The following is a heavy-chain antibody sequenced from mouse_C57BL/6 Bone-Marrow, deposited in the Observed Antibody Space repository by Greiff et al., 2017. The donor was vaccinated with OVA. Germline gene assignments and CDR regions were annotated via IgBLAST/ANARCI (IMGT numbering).Heavy chain of an antibody. CDR2: ILPGSGST. J-gene: IGHJ1*03. CDR1: GYTFTGYW. Sequence: VQLQQSGAELMKPGASVKLSCKATGYTFTGYWIEWVKQRPGHGLEWIGEILPGSGSTNYNEKFKGKATFTADTSSNTAYMQLSSLTTEDSVIYYCARYSPYYYGSSYFYWYFDVWGTGTTVTVSS. V-gene: IGHV1-9*01. D-gene: IGHD1-1*01. CDR3: ARYSPYYYGSSYFYWYFDV.